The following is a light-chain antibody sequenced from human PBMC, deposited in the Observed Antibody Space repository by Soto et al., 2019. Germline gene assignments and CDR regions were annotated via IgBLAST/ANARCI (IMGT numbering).Light chain of an antibody. J-gene: IGKJ5*01. CDR2: GAS. V-gene: IGKV3-20*01. CDR1: QSVSNNY. Sequence: EIVLTQSPGTLSLSPAEIATVSCRASQSVSNNYLAWYQQKPGQAPRRLIYGASSRATGIPDRFSGSGSGTDFTLTISRLEPEDFAVYYCQQYSTSPTFGEGTRLEIK. CDR3: QQYSTSPT.